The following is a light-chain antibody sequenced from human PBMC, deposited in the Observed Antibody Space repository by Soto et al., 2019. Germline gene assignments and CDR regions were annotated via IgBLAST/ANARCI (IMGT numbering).Light chain of an antibody. CDR1: WSNIGNNA. V-gene: IGLV1-36*01. Sequence: QSVLTQPPSVSEAPRQRVTISCSGSWSNIGNNAVNWYQQLPGKAPKLLIYYDDLLSSGVSDRFSGSKSGTSASLAISGLQPEDEADYYCAVWDDNLNGVVFGGGTKVTVL. CDR2: YDD. J-gene: IGLJ2*01. CDR3: AVWDDNLNGVV.